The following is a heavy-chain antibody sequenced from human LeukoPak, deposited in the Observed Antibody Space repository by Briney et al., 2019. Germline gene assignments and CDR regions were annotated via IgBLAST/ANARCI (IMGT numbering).Heavy chain of an antibody. V-gene: IGHV5-51*01. Sequence: PGESLKISCKGSGYSFTSYWIGWVRQMPGKGLEWMGIIYPGDSDTRYSPSFQGQVTISADKSISTAYLQWSSLKASDTAMYYCARLTPSILTGVGGNWFDPWGQGTLVTVSS. CDR1: GYSFTSYW. J-gene: IGHJ5*02. D-gene: IGHD7-27*01. CDR2: IYPGDSDT. CDR3: ARLTPSILTGVGGNWFDP.